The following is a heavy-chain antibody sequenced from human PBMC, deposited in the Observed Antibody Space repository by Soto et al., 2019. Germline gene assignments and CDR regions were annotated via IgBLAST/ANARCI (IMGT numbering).Heavy chain of an antibody. J-gene: IGHJ4*02. V-gene: IGHV4-59*11. CDR3: ASDLPRTSGYSCCWYGYLY. CDR2: IYYNGNT. D-gene: IGHD6-19*01. CDR1: GGSISNHY. Sequence: SETLSLTCTVSGGSISNHYWSWIRQPPGKGLEWIGYIYYNGNTNYNPYLTSRVTMSVDTSKNQISLTLCAVTAADTAVFYFASDLPRTSGYSCCWYGYLYWGQGTLVTVSS.